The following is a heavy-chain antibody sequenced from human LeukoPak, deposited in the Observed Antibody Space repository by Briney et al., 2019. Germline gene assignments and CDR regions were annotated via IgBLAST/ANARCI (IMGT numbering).Heavy chain of an antibody. V-gene: IGHV3-23*01. D-gene: IGHD5-12*01. CDR3: AKEYSGYDFDY. CDR1: GFTLRSYD. J-gene: IGHJ4*02. Sequence: GGSLRLSCAASGFTLRSYDMSWVRQAPGEGLEWVAATSGSGVNSYYADSARGRFTISRDNSQNTLYLQMDSLRAGDTALYYCAKEYSGYDFDYWGQGTLVTVSS. CDR2: TSGSGVNS.